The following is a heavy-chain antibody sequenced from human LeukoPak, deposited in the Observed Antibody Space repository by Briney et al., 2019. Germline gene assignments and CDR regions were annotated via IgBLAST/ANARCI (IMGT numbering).Heavy chain of an antibody. CDR1: GYALSELS. J-gene: IGHJ4*02. CDR3: ATDRGNIGWYLGFDY. V-gene: IGHV1-24*01. CDR2: FHPEDGET. D-gene: IGHD6-19*01. Sequence: ASVKVSCKVSGYALSELSMHWVRQAPGKGLEWMGGFHPEDGETFYAQKFQGRVAVTEDPSTDTAYMELSSLRSEDTAVYYCATDRGNIGWYLGFDYWGQGTVVTVSS.